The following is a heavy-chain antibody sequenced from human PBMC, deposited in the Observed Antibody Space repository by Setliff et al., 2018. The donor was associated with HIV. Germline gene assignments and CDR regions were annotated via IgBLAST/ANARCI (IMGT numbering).Heavy chain of an antibody. J-gene: IGHJ6*03. CDR2: IYYIGNT. Sequence: SETLSLTCTVSGGSISGYYWSWIRQPPGKGLEWIGYIYYIGNTNYNPSLKGRVTLSVDTSKNQFSLKVNSVTAADTAVYYCARGARLLAGYSDRWDYYYMGVWGKGTTVTVSS. CDR1: GGSISGYY. V-gene: IGHV4-59*12. D-gene: IGHD6-13*01. CDR3: ARGARLLAGYSDRWDYYYMGV.